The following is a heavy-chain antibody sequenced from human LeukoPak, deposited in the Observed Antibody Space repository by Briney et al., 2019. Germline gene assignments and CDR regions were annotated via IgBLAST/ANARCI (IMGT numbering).Heavy chain of an antibody. CDR3: ARDRAVCSSTSCYKSPHYYYYGMDV. Sequence: GSLRLSCAASGFTFSSYAMHWVRQAPGKGLEWVAVISYDGSNKYYADSVKGRFTISRDNSKNTLYLQMNSLRAEVTAVYYCARDRAVCSSTSCYKSPHYYYYGMDVWGQGTTVTVSS. J-gene: IGHJ6*02. V-gene: IGHV3-30*04. CDR2: ISYDGSNK. D-gene: IGHD2-2*02. CDR1: GFTFSSYA.